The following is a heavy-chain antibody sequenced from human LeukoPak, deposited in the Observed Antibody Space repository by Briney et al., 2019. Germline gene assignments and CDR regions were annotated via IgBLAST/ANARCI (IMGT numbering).Heavy chain of an antibody. V-gene: IGHV3-74*01. CDR3: AKARLWFGELTFDP. D-gene: IGHD3-10*01. Sequence: PGGSLRLSCAASGFTFSNYWMHLVRQAPGKGLVWVSRINSDGSSTGYADSVKGRFTISRDNAKNSLYLQMNSLRAEDTALYYCAKARLWFGELTFDPWGQGTLVTVSS. CDR1: GFTFSNYW. CDR2: INSDGSST. J-gene: IGHJ5*02.